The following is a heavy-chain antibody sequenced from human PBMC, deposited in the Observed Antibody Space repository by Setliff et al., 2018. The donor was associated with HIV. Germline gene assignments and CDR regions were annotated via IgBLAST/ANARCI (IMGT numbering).Heavy chain of an antibody. D-gene: IGHD3-10*01. J-gene: IGHJ6*01. Sequence: SETLSLTCTVSGDSINSGAYYWSWIRQPAGTGLEWIGRLHLSGDTNYNPSLKSRVTMSIDTSKNQSSLKLSSVTAADTAVYYCARDNSYYYGSGSHYWYGMDVWGQGTTVTVSS. CDR2: LHLSGDT. V-gene: IGHV4-61*02. CDR3: ARDNSYYYGSGSHYWYGMDV. CDR1: GDSINSGAYY.